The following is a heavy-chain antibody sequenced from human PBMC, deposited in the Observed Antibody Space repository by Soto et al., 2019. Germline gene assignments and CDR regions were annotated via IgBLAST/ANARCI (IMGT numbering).Heavy chain of an antibody. J-gene: IGHJ4*02. D-gene: IGHD1-26*01. CDR2: IKQDGSEK. V-gene: IGHV3-7*05. CDR1: GFTFSSYW. CDR3: ARNDGVRSVDY. Sequence: EVQLVESGGGLVQPGGSLRLSCVASGFTFSSYWMSWVCQTPGKGLEWVANIKQDGSEKYYVDSVKGRFTISRDNAKNSLYLQMNRLRVEDTAVYYCARNDGVRSVDYWGQGTLVTVSS.